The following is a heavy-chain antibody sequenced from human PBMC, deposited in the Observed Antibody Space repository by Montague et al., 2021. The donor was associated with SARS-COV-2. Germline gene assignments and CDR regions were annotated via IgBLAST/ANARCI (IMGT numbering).Heavy chain of an antibody. Sequence: TLSLTCAVSGASISNGGYTWSWIRPPPGKCLEWIGYIYQSGTTRYNPCLKSRVTMSVDKSKNQFSLQLTSVIAADTAIYFCARSMIRGGLNWFDPWGQGTLVTVSS. J-gene: IGHJ5*02. CDR2: IYQSGTT. CDR1: GASISNGGYT. CDR3: ARSMIRGGLNWFDP. V-gene: IGHV4-30-2*01. D-gene: IGHD3-10*01.